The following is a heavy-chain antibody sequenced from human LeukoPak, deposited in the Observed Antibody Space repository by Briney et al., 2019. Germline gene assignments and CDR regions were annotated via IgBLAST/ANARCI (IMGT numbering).Heavy chain of an antibody. Sequence: SETLSLTCSVSGGSISSADYYWTWIRQPPGKGLEWFGYIYYSGSTYYNPSLKSRVIISVDTSKNQFSLKLSSVTAADTAVYFCARVHCSSTSCYRFDPWGQGTLVTVSS. CDR1: GGSISSADYY. J-gene: IGHJ5*02. CDR2: IYYSGST. V-gene: IGHV4-30-4*08. D-gene: IGHD2-2*01. CDR3: ARVHCSSTSCYRFDP.